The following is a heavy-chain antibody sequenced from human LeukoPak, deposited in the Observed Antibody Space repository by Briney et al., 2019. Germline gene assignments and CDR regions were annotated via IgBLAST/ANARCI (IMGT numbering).Heavy chain of an antibody. CDR3: ARPDYCGGECYWNYFDY. CDR1: GFTFSRYA. D-gene: IGHD2-21*01. V-gene: IGHV3-30*03. CDR2: ISYDGSNK. Sequence: PGGSLRLSCSVSGFTFSRYAMHWVRQAPGKGLEWMAVISYDGSNKYYADSVKGRFTISRDNSKNTLYLQMNSLRAEDTAVYYCARPDYCGGECYWNYFDYWGQGTLVTVSS. J-gene: IGHJ4*02.